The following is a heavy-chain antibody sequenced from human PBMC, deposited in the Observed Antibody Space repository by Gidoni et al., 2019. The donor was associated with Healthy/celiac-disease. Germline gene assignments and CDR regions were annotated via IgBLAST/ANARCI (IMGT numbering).Heavy chain of an antibody. CDR3: AKDRYSSSYFFDY. D-gene: IGHD6-13*01. CDR1: GFPFDDYA. Sequence: EVQLVESGGGLVQPGRSLRLSCAASGFPFDDYAMHWVRQAPGKGLEWVSGISWNSGSIGYADSVKGRFTISRDNAKNSLYLQMNSLRAEDTALYYCAKDRYSSSYFFDYWGQGTLVTVSS. J-gene: IGHJ4*02. V-gene: IGHV3-9*01. CDR2: ISWNSGSI.